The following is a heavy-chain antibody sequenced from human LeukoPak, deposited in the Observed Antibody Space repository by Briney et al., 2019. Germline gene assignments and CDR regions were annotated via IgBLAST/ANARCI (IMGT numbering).Heavy chain of an antibody. J-gene: IGHJ4*02. V-gene: IGHV3-21*01. CDR2: ISGSTTYI. Sequence: GGSLRLSCAASGFTFHTYDMNWVRQAPGKGLEWVSSISGSTTYIYYADSVKGRFTISRDNAKNSLYLQMNSLRAEDTAVYYCATRGVRSSWYDWGQGTLVTVSS. CDR1: GFTFHTYD. CDR3: ATRGVRSSWYD. D-gene: IGHD6-13*01.